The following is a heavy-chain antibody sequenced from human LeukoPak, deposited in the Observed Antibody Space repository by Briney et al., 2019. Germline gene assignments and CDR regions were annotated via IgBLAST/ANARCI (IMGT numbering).Heavy chain of an antibody. CDR2: ISYDGNDK. D-gene: IGHD2-8*02. Sequence: GGSLRLSCAASGFTFSSYAMHWVREAPGKGLEWGAVISYDGNDKYHADSVKGGLTISRDNSKNTLYLQMNTLRAEDTAVYYCARGRDIVLVPSVIPGDYWGEGTLVTVSS. CDR3: ARGRDIVLVPSVIPGDY. V-gene: IGHV3-30*04. CDR1: GFTFSSYA. J-gene: IGHJ4*02.